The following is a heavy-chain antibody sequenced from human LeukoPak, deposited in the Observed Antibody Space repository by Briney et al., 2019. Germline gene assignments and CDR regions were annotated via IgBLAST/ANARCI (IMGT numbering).Heavy chain of an antibody. D-gene: IGHD3-3*01. CDR2: INAGNGNT. CDR1: GYTFTSYA. Sequence: ASVKVSCKASGYTFTSYAMHWVRQAPGQRLEWMGWINAGNGNTKYSQKFQGRVTITRDTSASTAYMELSSLRSEDTAVYYCARAGYYDFWSGYYLNNWFDPWGQGTQVTVSS. J-gene: IGHJ5*02. V-gene: IGHV1-3*01. CDR3: ARAGYYDFWSGYYLNNWFDP.